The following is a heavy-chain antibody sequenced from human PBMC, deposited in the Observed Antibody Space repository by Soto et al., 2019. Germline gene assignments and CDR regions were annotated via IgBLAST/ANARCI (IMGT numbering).Heavy chain of an antibody. J-gene: IGHJ5*02. V-gene: IGHV1-8*01. Sequence: ASVKVSCKASGYTFTSYDINWVRQATGQGLEWKGWMNPNSGNTGYAQKFQGRVTMTKNTSISTAYMELSSLRSEDTAVYYCARTYCSGGSCYFNWFDPWGQGTLVTVSS. CDR2: MNPNSGNT. D-gene: IGHD2-15*01. CDR1: GYTFTSYD. CDR3: ARTYCSGGSCYFNWFDP.